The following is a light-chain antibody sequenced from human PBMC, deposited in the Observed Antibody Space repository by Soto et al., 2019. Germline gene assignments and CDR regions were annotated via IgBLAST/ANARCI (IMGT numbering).Light chain of an antibody. J-gene: IGKJ1*01. CDR1: RSLLKANGYTY. Sequence: DIVMTQSPLSLTVTPGEPASISCRSSRSLLKANGYTYFHWFLQKPGQSPQLLIYLGYNRAPGVPDRFSGTGSGTDFTLKISRVEAEDVGVYYCMQTLESRTFGQGTKVEIK. V-gene: IGKV2-28*01. CDR2: LGY. CDR3: MQTLESRT.